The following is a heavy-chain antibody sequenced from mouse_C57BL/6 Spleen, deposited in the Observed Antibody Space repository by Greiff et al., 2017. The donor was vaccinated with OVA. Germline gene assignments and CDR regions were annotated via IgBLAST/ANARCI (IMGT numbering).Heavy chain of an antibody. V-gene: IGHV2-6-1*01. D-gene: IGHD2-4*01. J-gene: IGHJ4*01. CDR3: ARQGDDYDEDAMDY. CDR2: IWSDGST. CDR1: GFSLTSYG. Sequence: VQGVESGPGLVAPSQSLSITCTVSGFSLTSYGVHWVRQPPGKGLEWLVVIWSDGSTTYNSALKSRLSISKDNSKSQVILKMNSLRTDDTAMYDGARQGDDYDEDAMDYWGQGTSVTVSS.